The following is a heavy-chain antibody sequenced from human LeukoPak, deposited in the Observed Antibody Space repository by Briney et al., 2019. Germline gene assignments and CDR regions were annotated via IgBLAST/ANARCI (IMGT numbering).Heavy chain of an antibody. D-gene: IGHD6-13*01. CDR2: IYYSGST. CDR3: ARHPLRSAAGSDY. J-gene: IGHJ4*02. CDR1: GGSISSYY. V-gene: IGHV4-59*08. Sequence: PSETLSLTCTVSGGSISSYYWSWIRKPPGKGLEWIGYIYYSGSTNYNPSLKSRVTISVDTSKNQFSLKLSSVTAADTAVYYCARHPLRSAAGSDYWGQGTLVTVSS.